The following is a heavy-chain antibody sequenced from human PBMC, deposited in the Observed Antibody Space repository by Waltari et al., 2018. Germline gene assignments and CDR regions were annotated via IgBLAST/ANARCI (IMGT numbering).Heavy chain of an antibody. CDR3: ATTGRLCGGGDSYSPFCEGLFDF. D-gene: IGHD2-21*02. CDR2: FDPERGKT. J-gene: IGHJ4*02. V-gene: IGHV1-24*01. Sequence: WVRQAPGKGLEWMGGFDPERGKTVYTQSFQGRVLMTKDTSTNTAYVELGRLRSEDTAVYYCATTGRLCGGGDSYSPFCEGLFDFWGQGTLVSVSS.